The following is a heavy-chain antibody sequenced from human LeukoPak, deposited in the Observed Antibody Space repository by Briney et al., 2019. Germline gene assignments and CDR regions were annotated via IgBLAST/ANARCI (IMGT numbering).Heavy chain of an antibody. V-gene: IGHV1-2*04. CDR3: ARDLGAYGGNSGYYYYGMDV. D-gene: IGHD4-23*01. CDR1: GYTFTGYY. J-gene: IGHJ6*02. CDR2: INPNSGGT. Sequence: GASVKVSCKASGYTFTGYYMHWVRQAPGQGLEWMGRINPNSGGTNYAQKFQGWVTMTRDTSISTAYMELSRLRSDDAAVYYCARDLGAYGGNSGYYYYGMDVWGQGTTVTVSS.